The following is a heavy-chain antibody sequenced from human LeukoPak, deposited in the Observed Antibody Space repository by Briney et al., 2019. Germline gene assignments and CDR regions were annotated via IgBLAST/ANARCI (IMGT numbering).Heavy chain of an antibody. D-gene: IGHD1-26*01. V-gene: IGHV1-46*01. CDR2: ISPSGGSR. J-gene: IGHJ3*02. Sequence: GASVKVSCKASGYTFTSYYMHWVRQAPGQGLEWMGIISPSGGSRSYAQKFQGGVTMTRDTSTSTVYMELSSLRSEDTAVYYCARGSIVGAKTLGFGAFDIWGQGTMVTVSS. CDR3: ARGSIVGAKTLGFGAFDI. CDR1: GYTFTSYY.